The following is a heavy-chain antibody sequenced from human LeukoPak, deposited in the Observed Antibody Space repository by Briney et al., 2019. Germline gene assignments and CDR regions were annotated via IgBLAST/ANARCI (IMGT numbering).Heavy chain of an antibody. CDR3: ARRGRDGYNLVFAFDI. V-gene: IGHV5-51*01. Sequence: GESLKISCKGSGYSFTTHWIGWVRQMPGKGLEWMGIIYTGDSDTRYSPSFQGQVTISADKSISTAYLQWSSLKASDTAMYYCARRGRDGYNLVFAFDIWGQGTMVTVSS. CDR1: GYSFTTHW. J-gene: IGHJ3*02. CDR2: IYTGDSDT. D-gene: IGHD5-24*01.